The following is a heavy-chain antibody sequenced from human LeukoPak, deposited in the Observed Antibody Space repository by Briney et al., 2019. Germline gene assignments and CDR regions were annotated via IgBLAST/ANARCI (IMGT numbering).Heavy chain of an antibody. CDR1: GFTFSTYS. D-gene: IGHD2-21*02. J-gene: IGHJ4*02. CDR3: ARGFQRGDSPV. Sequence: GESLRLSCAASGFTFSTYSLSWLRQAPGKELEWVAKINKDGSEKGYVDSVKGRFTISRDNAKGSLYLQLNSLRAEDTAVYYCARGFQRGDSPVWGQGTLVTVSS. V-gene: IGHV3-7*01. CDR2: INKDGSEK.